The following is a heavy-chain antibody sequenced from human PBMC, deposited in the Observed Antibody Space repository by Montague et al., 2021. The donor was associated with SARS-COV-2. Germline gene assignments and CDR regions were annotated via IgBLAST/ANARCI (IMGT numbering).Heavy chain of an antibody. CDR3: ARQYCGDTNCCRREYYFDQ. CDR2: INDSGST. J-gene: IGHJ4*02. D-gene: IGHD2-2*01. Sequence: SETLSLTCAVYGGSFGGYYWSWIRRPPGKGLEWIGEINDSGSTKXNPSLRSRFIMSVDRSKNQVSLKVNSVTAADTAVYFCARQYCGDTNCCRREYYFDQWGQGTLVTVSS. CDR1: GGSFGGYY. V-gene: IGHV4-34*01.